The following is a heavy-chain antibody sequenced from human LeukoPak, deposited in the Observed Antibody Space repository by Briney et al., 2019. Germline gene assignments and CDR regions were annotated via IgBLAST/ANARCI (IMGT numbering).Heavy chain of an antibody. CDR1: GYSFTDYY. CDR2: INPNSGGT. V-gene: IGHV1-2*02. CDR3: ARGGAYCSGATCYVDY. D-gene: IGHD2-15*01. Sequence: ASVKVSCKASGYSFTDYYVHWVRQAPGLGLEWMGWINPNSGGTNYAQKFQGRVTMTRDTSISTAYMELSRLRSDDTAVFYCARGGAYCSGATCYVDYWGQGTLVTVSS. J-gene: IGHJ4*02.